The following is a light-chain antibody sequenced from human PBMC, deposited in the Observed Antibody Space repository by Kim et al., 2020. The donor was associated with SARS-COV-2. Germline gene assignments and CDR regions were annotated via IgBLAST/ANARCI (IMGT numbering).Light chain of an antibody. CDR3: QTWDTGVRL. CDR2: LDSDGSH. J-gene: IGLJ3*02. V-gene: IGLV4-69*01. CDR1: SGHSSYA. Sequence: QPVLTQSPSASASLGASVKLTCTLSSGHSSYAIAWHQQQPEKGPRFLMKLDSDGSHNKGDGIPDRFSGSSSGAERYLTISSPQSEDEADYYCQTWDTGVRLFGGGTQLTVL.